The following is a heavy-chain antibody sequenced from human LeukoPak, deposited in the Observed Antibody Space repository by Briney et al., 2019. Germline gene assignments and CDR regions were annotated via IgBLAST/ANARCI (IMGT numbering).Heavy chain of an antibody. CDR2: IYYSGST. CDR3: ARGNTAMAYYYYGMDV. J-gene: IGHJ6*02. Sequence: SETLSLTCTVSGGSISSYYWSWIRQPPGKGLEWIGYIYYSGSTNYNPSLKSQVTISVDTSKNQFSLKLSSVTAADTAVYYCARGNTAMAYYYYGMDVWGQGTTVTVSS. V-gene: IGHV4-59*08. CDR1: GGSISSYY. D-gene: IGHD5-18*01.